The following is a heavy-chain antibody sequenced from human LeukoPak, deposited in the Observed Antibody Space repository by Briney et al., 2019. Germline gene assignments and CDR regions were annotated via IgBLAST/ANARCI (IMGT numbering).Heavy chain of an antibody. V-gene: IGHV3-33*01. CDR3: ARAQCSGGSCYYYYGMDV. D-gene: IGHD2-15*01. CDR1: GFTFSSYG. Sequence: GGSLRLSCAASGFTFSSYGMHWVRQAPGKGLEWVAVIWYDGSNKYYADSVKGRFTISRDNSKNTLYLQMNSLRAEDTAVYYCARAQCSGGSCYYYYGMDVWGQGTTVTVSS. CDR2: IWYDGSNK. J-gene: IGHJ6*02.